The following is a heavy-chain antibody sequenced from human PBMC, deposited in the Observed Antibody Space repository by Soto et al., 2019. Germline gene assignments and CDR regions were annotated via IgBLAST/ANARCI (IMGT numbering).Heavy chain of an antibody. V-gene: IGHV3-23*01. CDR2: IIVGGERT. Sequence: PGGSLRLSCVASGFTFTDYVMSWVRQVPGKGLEWVSSIIVGGERTDYRDSVRGRFTISRDNAKNSLYLQMNSLRAEDTAVYYCARYVRYGSGWVGALDYYYYYYMDVWGKGTTVTVSS. J-gene: IGHJ6*03. D-gene: IGHD3-10*01. CDR3: ARYVRYGSGWVGALDYYYYYYMDV. CDR1: GFTFTDYV.